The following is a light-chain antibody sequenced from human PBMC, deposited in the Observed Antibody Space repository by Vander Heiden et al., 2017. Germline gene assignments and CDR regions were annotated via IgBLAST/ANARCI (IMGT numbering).Light chain of an antibody. Sequence: QSALTQPASVSGSPGQSITIPCTGTSSDVGNYKYVSWYQQHPDEAPKLMIYDVNNRPSGVSNRFSGSKSGDTASLTISGLQADDEADYYCSSYTSSSTLVFGTGTTVAVL. CDR2: DVN. V-gene: IGLV2-14*01. J-gene: IGLJ1*01. CDR1: SSDVGNYKY. CDR3: SSYTSSSTLV.